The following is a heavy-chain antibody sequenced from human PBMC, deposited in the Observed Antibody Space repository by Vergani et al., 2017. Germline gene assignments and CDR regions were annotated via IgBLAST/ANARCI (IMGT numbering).Heavy chain of an antibody. V-gene: IGHV1-3*01. Sequence: QVQLVQSGAEVQKPGASVKVSCKASGYTFTSYAMHWVRQAPGQRLEWMGWINAGNGNTKYSQKFQGRVTITRDTSASTAYMELSSLRSEDTAVYYCAREKIAAAGLIDYWGQGTLVTVSS. J-gene: IGHJ4*02. CDR1: GYTFTSYA. CDR2: INAGNGNT. CDR3: AREKIAAAGLIDY. D-gene: IGHD6-13*01.